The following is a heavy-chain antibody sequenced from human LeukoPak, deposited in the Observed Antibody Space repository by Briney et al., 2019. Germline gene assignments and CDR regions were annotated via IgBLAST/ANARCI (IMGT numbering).Heavy chain of an antibody. CDR2: ISAYSGDT. J-gene: IGHJ5*02. CDR3: ARDFTPYCSSTSCSWFDP. CDR1: GYTFSSYG. Sequence: ASVKVSCKASGYTFSSYGISWVRQAPGQGLEWVGWISAYSGDTIYAQKLQGRVTMTTDTSTSTAYMELRSLISDDTAVYYCARDFTPYCSSTSCSWFDPWGQGTLVTVSP. D-gene: IGHD2-2*01. V-gene: IGHV1-18*01.